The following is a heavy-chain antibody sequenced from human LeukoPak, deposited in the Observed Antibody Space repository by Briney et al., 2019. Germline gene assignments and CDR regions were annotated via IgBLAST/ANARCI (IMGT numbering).Heavy chain of an antibody. J-gene: IGHJ6*03. CDR2: IYYSGST. Sequence: PSETLSLTCTVSGGSITSYYWSWIRQPPGKGLEWIGYIYYSGSTNCNPSLKSRVTISVDTSKNQFSLKLSSVTAADTAVYYCARESVQLWFPHYYYYMDVWGKGTTVTISS. V-gene: IGHV4-59*01. D-gene: IGHD5-18*01. CDR1: GGSITSYY. CDR3: ARESVQLWFPHYYYYMDV.